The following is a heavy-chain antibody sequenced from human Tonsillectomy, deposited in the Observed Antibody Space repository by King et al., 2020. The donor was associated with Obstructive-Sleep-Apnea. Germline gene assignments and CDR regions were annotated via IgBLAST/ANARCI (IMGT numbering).Heavy chain of an antibody. V-gene: IGHV3-30*02. CDR1: GFTFNNYC. CDR2: IRDDGSCK. J-gene: IGHJ4*02. Sequence: VQLVESGGGVVQPGGSLRLSCAASGFTFNNYCIHWVRQAPGKGRDWVAFIRDDGSCKYYADSVKGRFTISSDNSKNTLYLQMNSLRVEDTAVYYCAKVGYGGNSGWGQGTLVTVSS. D-gene: IGHD4-23*01. CDR3: AKVGYGGNSG.